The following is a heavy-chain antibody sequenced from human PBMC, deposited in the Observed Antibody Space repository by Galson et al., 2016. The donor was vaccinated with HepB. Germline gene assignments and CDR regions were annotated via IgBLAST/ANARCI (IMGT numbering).Heavy chain of an antibody. V-gene: IGHV3-33*03. CDR3: AKDRHSSSWYWGYFDD. CDR2: IWSDGNNK. J-gene: IGHJ4*02. D-gene: IGHD6-13*01. CDR1: GFSLSSYG. Sequence: SLRLSCAASGFSLSSYGMHWVRQAPGKGLEWVAVIWSDGNNKNYGDTVKGRFTISRDKLRNTVFLQMNSLRAEDTAVSYCAKDRHSSSWYWGYFDDWGQGTQVTVAS.